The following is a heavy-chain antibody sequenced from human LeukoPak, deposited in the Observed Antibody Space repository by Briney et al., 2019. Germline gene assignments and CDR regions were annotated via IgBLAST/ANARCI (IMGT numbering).Heavy chain of an antibody. Sequence: GASVKVSCKASGYTFTNYDINWVRQATGQGLEWMGWVNPNSGNRGYTQKFQGRLTITRNTSISTAYLDLSSLRSDDTAVYYCARGTISGSRSFDPWGREPWSPSPQ. CDR2: VNPNSGNR. V-gene: IGHV1-8*03. J-gene: IGHJ5*02. CDR3: ARGTISGSRSFDP. D-gene: IGHD3-9*01. CDR1: GYTFTNYD.